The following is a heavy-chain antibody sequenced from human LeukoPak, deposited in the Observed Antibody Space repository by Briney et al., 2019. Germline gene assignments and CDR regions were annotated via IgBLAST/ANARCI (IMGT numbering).Heavy chain of an antibody. V-gene: IGHV4-59*01. CDR3: ARGILAAAGRIWDY. CDR2: IYYSGST. J-gene: IGHJ4*02. CDR1: GGSISSYY. D-gene: IGHD6-13*01. Sequence: SETLSLTCTVSGGSISSYYWSWIRQPPGKGLEWIGYIYYSGSTNYNPSLKSRVTISVDTSKNQFSLKLSSGTAADTAVYYCARGILAAAGRIWDYWGQGTLVTVSS.